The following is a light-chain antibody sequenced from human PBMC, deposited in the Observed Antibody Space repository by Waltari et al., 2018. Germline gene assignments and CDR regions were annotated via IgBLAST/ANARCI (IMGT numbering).Light chain of an antibody. CDR2: EVS. Sequence: QSALTQPASVSGSPGQSITIPCTGTSSDVGGYNYVSWYQQHPGKAPKLMIYEVSNRPAGVSSRFSGSKSGNTASLTISGLQAEDEADYYCSSDTSSSTLVVGTGTKVTVL. J-gene: IGLJ1*01. CDR1: SSDVGGYNY. CDR3: SSDTSSSTLV. V-gene: IGLV2-14*01.